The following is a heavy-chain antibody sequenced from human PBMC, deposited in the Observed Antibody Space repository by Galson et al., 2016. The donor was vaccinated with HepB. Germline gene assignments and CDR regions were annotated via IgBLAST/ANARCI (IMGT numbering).Heavy chain of an antibody. V-gene: IGHV3-30*18. D-gene: IGHD6-19*01. Sequence: SLRLSCAASGFTFTTHGMHWVRQAPGKGLEWVAVISYAGSNKNYADSVKGRFTTSRDTPKNTLYLQMSSLRPEDTAVYYCAKDVGGARGSRGWSWGASYDYYYYGMDVWGQGTTVTVSS. CDR3: AKDVGGARGSRGWSWGASYDYYYYGMDV. CDR2: ISYAGSNK. J-gene: IGHJ6*02. CDR1: GFTFTTHG.